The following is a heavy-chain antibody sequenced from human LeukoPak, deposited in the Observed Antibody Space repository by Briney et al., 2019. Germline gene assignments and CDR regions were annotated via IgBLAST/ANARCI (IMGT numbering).Heavy chain of an antibody. CDR1: GYSISSGYY. CDR3: ARHWDGSGSYPLYYFDY. Sequence: KSSETLSLTCTVSGYSISSGYYWGWIRQPPGKGLEWIGIIYHSGSTYYNPSLKSRVTISVDTSKNQFSLKLSSVTAADTAVYYCARHWDGSGSYPLYYFDYWGQGTLVTVSS. CDR2: IYHSGST. V-gene: IGHV4-38-2*02. D-gene: IGHD3-10*01. J-gene: IGHJ4*02.